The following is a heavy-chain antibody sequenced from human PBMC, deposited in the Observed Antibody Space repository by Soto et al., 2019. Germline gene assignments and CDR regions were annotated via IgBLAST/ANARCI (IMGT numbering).Heavy chain of an antibody. D-gene: IGHD1-26*01. CDR2: IGGRDDNT. J-gene: IGHJ4*02. V-gene: IGHV3-23*01. CDR1: GFTFNIYA. Sequence: GGSLRLSCAASGFTFNIYAMNWVRQAPGKGLEWVSVIGGRDDNTYYADSVRGRFSISRDNSRNTLYLQLNSLGAEDTVVYYCARGGGSPHYLDYWGRGALVTVSS. CDR3: ARGGGSPHYLDY.